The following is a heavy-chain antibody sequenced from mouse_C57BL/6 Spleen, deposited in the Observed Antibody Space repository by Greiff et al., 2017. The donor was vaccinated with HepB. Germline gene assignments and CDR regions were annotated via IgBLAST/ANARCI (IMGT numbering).Heavy chain of an antibody. Sequence: QVQLQQSGAELVKPGASVKLSCKASGYTFTSYWMQWVKQRPGQGLEWIGEIDPSDSYTNYNQKFKGKATLTVDTSSSTAYMQLSSLTSEDSAVYYCARRGLTTVVATDFDYWGQGTTLTVSS. V-gene: IGHV1-50*01. J-gene: IGHJ2*01. D-gene: IGHD1-1*01. CDR1: GYTFTSYW. CDR2: IDPSDSYT. CDR3: ARRGLTTVVATDFDY.